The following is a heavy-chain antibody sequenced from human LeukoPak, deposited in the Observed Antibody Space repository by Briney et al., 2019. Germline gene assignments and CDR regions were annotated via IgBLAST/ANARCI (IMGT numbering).Heavy chain of an antibody. CDR3: ARGDYGGNYYFDY. V-gene: IGHV3-21*01. D-gene: IGHD4-23*01. CDR2: ISSSSSYI. Sequence: GGSLRLSCAASGFTFSSYSMNWVRQAPGKGLEWVSSISSSSSYIYYADSVKGRFTISRDNAKNSLYLQMNSLRAEDTAVYYCARGDYGGNYYFDYWGQGTLVTVSS. CDR1: GFTFSSYS. J-gene: IGHJ4*02.